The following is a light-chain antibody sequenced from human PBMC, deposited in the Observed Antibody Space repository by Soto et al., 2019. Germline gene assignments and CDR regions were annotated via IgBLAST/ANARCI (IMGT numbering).Light chain of an antibody. CDR2: DAY. CDR1: QSVSSY. Sequence: ELVLTQSPATLSLSPGDSATLSCRASQSVSSYLAWYQQKPRQAPRLLIYDAYNRATGIPARFSGSGSGTDFTPTISSLEPEDFAVYYCQQSSNWPSITFGQGTRLEIK. J-gene: IGKJ5*01. V-gene: IGKV3-11*01. CDR3: QQSSNWPSIT.